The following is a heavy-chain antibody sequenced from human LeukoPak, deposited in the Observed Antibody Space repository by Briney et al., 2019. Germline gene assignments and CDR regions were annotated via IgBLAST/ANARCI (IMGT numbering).Heavy chain of an antibody. V-gene: IGHV1-3*01. CDR2: INAGNGNT. CDR3: AREASYGPYYFDY. J-gene: IGHJ4*02. D-gene: IGHD5-18*01. Sequence: ASVKVSCKASGYTFTSYAMHWVRQAPGQRLEWMGWINAGNGNTKYSQKFQGRVTITRDTSASTAYMELSSLRSEDTAVYYCAREASYGPYYFDYWGQGTLVTVSS. CDR1: GYTFTSYA.